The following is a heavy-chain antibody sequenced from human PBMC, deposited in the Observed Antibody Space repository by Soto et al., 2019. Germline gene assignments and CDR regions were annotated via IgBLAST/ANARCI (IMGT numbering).Heavy chain of an antibody. CDR3: ARAPGGPDYYDSSGYYLTYFDY. CDR2: ISSSSSYI. D-gene: IGHD3-22*01. J-gene: IGHJ4*02. Sequence: GGSLRLSCAASGFTFSSYSMNWVRQAPGKGLEWVSSISSSSSYIYYADSVKGRFTISRDNAKNSLYLQMNSLRAEDTAVYYCARAPGGPDYYDSSGYYLTYFDYWGQGTLVTFSS. V-gene: IGHV3-21*01. CDR1: GFTFSSYS.